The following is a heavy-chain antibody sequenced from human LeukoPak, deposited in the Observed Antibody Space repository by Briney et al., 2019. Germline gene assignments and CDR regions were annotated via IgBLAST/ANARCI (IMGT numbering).Heavy chain of an antibody. Sequence: ASVKVSCKASGYTFTNHGISWVRQAPGQGLEWMGWISTYNGNTNYAQKLQGRVTMTTDTSTSTAYMELRSLRSDDTAVYYCARSGGSAYGEYDGFIAFDIWGQGTMVTVSS. CDR1: GYTFTNHG. J-gene: IGHJ3*02. CDR2: ISTYNGNT. V-gene: IGHV1-18*01. CDR3: ARSGGSAYGEYDGFIAFDI. D-gene: IGHD4-17*01.